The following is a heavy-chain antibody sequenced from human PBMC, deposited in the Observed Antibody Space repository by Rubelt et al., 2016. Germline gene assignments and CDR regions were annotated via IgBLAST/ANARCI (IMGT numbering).Heavy chain of an antibody. CDR1: GYTFSEAW. CDR2: IWYDGNNK. Sequence: VQLVESGGGLVKPGGSLRLSCAGSGYTFSEAWMNWVRQVPGKGLEWVAIIWYDGNNKYYADSVKGRFTISRENSKNTVYLQMNSLRAEDTAVYYCARGLPIVGTTALDYWGQGTLVNVFS. CDR3: ARGLPIVGTTALDY. J-gene: IGHJ4*02. V-gene: IGHV3-30*02. D-gene: IGHD1-26*01.